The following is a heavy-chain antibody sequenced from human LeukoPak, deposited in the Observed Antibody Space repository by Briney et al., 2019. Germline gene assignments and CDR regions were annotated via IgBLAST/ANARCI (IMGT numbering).Heavy chain of an antibody. CDR3: ASYDSSGYWAYYFDY. J-gene: IGHJ4*02. CDR1: GFTVSSNY. Sequence: GGSLRLSCPASGFTVSSNYMSWVRQAPGKGLEWVSVIYSGGSTYYADSVKGRFTISRDNSKNTLYLQMNSLRAEDTAVYYCASYDSSGYWAYYFDYWGQGTLVTVSS. CDR2: IYSGGST. D-gene: IGHD3-22*01. V-gene: IGHV3-66*02.